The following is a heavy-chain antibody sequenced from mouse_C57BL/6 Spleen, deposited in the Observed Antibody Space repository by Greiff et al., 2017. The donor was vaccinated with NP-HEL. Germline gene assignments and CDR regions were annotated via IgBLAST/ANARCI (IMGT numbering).Heavy chain of an antibody. CDR1: GFTFSDYY. CDR2: INYDGSST. D-gene: IGHD6-1*01. J-gene: IGHJ4*01. V-gene: IGHV5-16*01. Sequence: EVKLVESEGGLVQPGSSMKLSCTASGFTFSDYYMAWVRQVPEKGLEWVANINYDGSSTYYLDSLKSRFIISRDNAKNILYLQMSSLKSEDTATYYCARGKPSLAMDYWGQGTSVTVSS. CDR3: ARGKPSLAMDY.